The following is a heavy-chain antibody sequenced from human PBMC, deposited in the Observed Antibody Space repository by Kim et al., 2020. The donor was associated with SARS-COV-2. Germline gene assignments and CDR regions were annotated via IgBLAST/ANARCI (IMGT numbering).Heavy chain of an antibody. CDR3: ARDYCGGDCYSGGNFDY. V-gene: IGHV7-4-1*02. CDR1: GYTFTSYA. D-gene: IGHD2-21*02. CDR2: INTNTGNP. Sequence: ASVKVSCKASGYTFTSYAMNWVRQAPGQGLEWMGWINTNTGNPTYAQGFTGRFVFSLDTSVSTAYLQISSLKAEDTAVYYCARDYCGGDCYSGGNFDYWGQGTLVTVSS. J-gene: IGHJ4*02.